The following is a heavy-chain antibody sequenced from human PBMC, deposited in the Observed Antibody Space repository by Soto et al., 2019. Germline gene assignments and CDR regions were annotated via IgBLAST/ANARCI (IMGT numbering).Heavy chain of an antibody. D-gene: IGHD2-2*01. CDR3: ARALGYCSSTSCPDP. CDR1: GYTFTGYY. V-gene: IGHV1-2*02. Sequence: ASVKVSCKASGYTFTGYYMHWVRQAPGQGLEWMGWINPNSGGTNYAQKFQGRVTMTRDTSISTAYMELSRLRSDDTAVYYCARALGYCSSTSCPDPWGQGTLVTV. CDR2: INPNSGGT. J-gene: IGHJ5*02.